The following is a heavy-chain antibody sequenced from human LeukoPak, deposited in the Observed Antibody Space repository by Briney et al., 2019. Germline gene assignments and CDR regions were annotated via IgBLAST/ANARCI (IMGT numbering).Heavy chain of an antibody. CDR2: IIPIFGTA. CDR3: ASPLPPRMGYDSSGLDAFDI. D-gene: IGHD3-22*01. CDR1: GGTFSSYA. V-gene: IGHV1-69*13. J-gene: IGHJ3*02. Sequence: GASVKVSCKASGGTFSSYAISWVRQAPGQGLEWMGGIIPIFGTANYAQKFQGRVTITADESTSTAYMELSSLRSEDTAVYYCASPLPPRMGYDSSGLDAFDIWGQGTMVTVSS.